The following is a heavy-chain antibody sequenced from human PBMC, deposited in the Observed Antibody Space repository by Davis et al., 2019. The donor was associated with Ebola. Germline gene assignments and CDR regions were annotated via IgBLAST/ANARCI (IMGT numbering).Heavy chain of an antibody. V-gene: IGHV3-21*01. J-gene: IGHJ6*02. Sequence: GGSLRLSCAASRFTFSSYSMNWVRQAPGKGLEWVSSISSSSSYIYYADSVKGRFTISRDNAKNSLYLQMNSLRADDTAVYYCARDLYLGSWNYYGMDVWGQGTTVTVSS. CDR3: ARDLYLGSWNYYGMDV. CDR2: ISSSSSYI. CDR1: RFTFSSYS. D-gene: IGHD2-2*02.